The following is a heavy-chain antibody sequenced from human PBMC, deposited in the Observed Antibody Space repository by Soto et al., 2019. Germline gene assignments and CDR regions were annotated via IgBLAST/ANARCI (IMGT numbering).Heavy chain of an antibody. Sequence: SETLSLTCDVHGDSLSGYAWSWIRQPPGKGLEWIGEITFRGVANYHPSLKSRVSMSVDTSKNRISLNVSSVTAADTALYFCARKLEASVRHVEWFSYKWFDPCGPRTLATVSS. J-gene: IGHJ5*02. CDR3: ARKLEASVRHVEWFSYKWFDP. V-gene: IGHV4-34*01. CDR1: GDSLSGYA. D-gene: IGHD3-9*01. CDR2: ITFRGVA.